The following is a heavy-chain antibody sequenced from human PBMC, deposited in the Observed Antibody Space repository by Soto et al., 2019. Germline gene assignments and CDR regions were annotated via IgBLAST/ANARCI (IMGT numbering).Heavy chain of an antibody. V-gene: IGHV3-11*01. Sequence: QVQLVESGGGLVKPGGSLRLSCVASGLTFRNYFMNCIRHAPGKGPEWLSYISSDASTVFYADSVKGRFTTSRDNAQNSVYLQMNDLRAEDTAVYYCATLTAPTDYWGQGSLVTVSS. CDR3: ATLTAPTDY. D-gene: IGHD2-21*02. CDR1: GLTFRNYF. CDR2: ISSDASTV. J-gene: IGHJ4*02.